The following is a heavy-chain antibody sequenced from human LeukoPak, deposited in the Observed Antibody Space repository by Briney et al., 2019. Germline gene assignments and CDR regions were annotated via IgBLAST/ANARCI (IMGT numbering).Heavy chain of an antibody. CDR1: GFTFSSYA. D-gene: IGHD3-10*01. CDR3: AKSTDVLLWFGDQWGYFDY. CDR2: ISGSGGST. Sequence: PGGSLRLSCAASGFTFSSYAMSWVRQAPGMGLEWVSAISGSGGSTYYADSVKGRFTISRDNSKNTLYLQMNSLRAEDTAVYYCAKSTDVLLWFGDQWGYFDYWGQGTLVTVSS. J-gene: IGHJ4*02. V-gene: IGHV3-23*01.